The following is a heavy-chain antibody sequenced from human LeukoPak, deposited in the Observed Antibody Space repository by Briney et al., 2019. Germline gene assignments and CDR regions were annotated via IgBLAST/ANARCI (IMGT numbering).Heavy chain of an antibody. CDR3: AREGVTPNWFDP. J-gene: IGHJ5*02. CDR1: GGSISSSNW. CDR2: IYHSGST. D-gene: IGHD2-21*02. Sequence: TSGTLSLTCAVSGGSISSSNWWSWVRQPPGKGLEWIGEIYHSGSTNYNPSLKSRVTISVDTSKNQFSLKLSSVTAADTAVYYCAREGVTPNWFDPWGQGTLVTVSS. V-gene: IGHV4-4*02.